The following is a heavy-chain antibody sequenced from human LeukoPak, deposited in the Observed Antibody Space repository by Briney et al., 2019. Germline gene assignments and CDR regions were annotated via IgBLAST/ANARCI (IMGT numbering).Heavy chain of an antibody. D-gene: IGHD2-8*01. J-gene: IGHJ4*02. CDR1: GFTVSSNY. V-gene: IGHV3-23*01. CDR3: AKLGIYCTNGVCDY. Sequence: GGSLRLSCAAAGFTVSSNYMSWVRQAPGKGLEWVSAISGSGGSTYYADSVKGRFTISRDNTKNTPYLQMNSLRAEDTAVYYCAKLGIYCTNGVCDYWGQGTLVTVSS. CDR2: ISGSGGST.